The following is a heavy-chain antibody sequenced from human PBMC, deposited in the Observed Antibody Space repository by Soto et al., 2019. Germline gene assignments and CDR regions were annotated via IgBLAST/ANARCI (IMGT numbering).Heavy chain of an antibody. CDR2: ISGSGGST. V-gene: IGHV3-23*01. J-gene: IGHJ6*02. D-gene: IGHD2-15*01. CDR3: AKDYCSGGSCYGYYGMDV. CDR1: VFTFSSYA. Sequence: GGSLRLSCAASVFTFSSYAMSWVRQAPGKGLEWVSAISGSGGSTYYADSVKGRFTISRDNSKNTLYLQMNSLRAEDTAVYYCAKDYCSGGSCYGYYGMDVWGQGTTVTVSS.